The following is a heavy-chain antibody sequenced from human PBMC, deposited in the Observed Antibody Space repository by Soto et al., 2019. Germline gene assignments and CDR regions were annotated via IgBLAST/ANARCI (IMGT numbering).Heavy chain of an antibody. D-gene: IGHD1-26*01. CDR3: ARQSGTYYFQFDY. J-gene: IGHJ4*02. CDR1: GGSISSGGYY. V-gene: IGHV4-31*03. Sequence: SETLSLTCTVSGGSISSGGYYWSWIRQHPGKGLEWIGYIYYSGSTYYNPSLKSRVTISVDTSKNQFSLKLSSVTAADTAVFYCARQSGTYYFQFDYWGQGTLVTVSS. CDR2: IYYSGST.